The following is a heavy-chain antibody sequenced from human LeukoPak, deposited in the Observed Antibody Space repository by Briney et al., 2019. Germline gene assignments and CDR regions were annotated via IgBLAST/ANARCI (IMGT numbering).Heavy chain of an antibody. CDR1: GYTFTSYG. Sequence: EASVKVSCKASGYTFTSYGISWVRQAPGQGLEWMGWISAYNGNTNYAQKLQGRVTMTTDTSTSTAYMELRSLRSDDTAVYYCARVVSSRGYGSGSYYKDYWGQGTLVTVSS. V-gene: IGHV1-18*01. J-gene: IGHJ4*02. CDR3: ARVVSSRGYGSGSYYKDY. CDR2: ISAYNGNT. D-gene: IGHD3-10*01.